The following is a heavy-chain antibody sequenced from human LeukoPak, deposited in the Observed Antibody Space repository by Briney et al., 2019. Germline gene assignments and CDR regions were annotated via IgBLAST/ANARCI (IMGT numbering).Heavy chain of an antibody. Sequence: SETLSLTCTVSGGSISSDNYYWGWIRQPPGKGLEWIGSIYYSGSTYYNPSLKSRVTISVDTSKNQFSLKLSSVTAADTAVYYCARGDYDYVWGSYPQYYFDYWGQGTLVTVSS. CDR2: IYYSGST. CDR3: ARGDYDYVWGSYPQYYFDY. CDR1: GGSISSDNYY. J-gene: IGHJ4*02. V-gene: IGHV4-39*07. D-gene: IGHD3-16*02.